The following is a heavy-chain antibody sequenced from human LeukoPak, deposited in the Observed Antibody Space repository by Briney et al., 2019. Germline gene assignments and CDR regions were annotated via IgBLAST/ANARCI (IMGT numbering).Heavy chain of an antibody. V-gene: IGHV4-34*01. CDR3: ARVPTVTFFDY. CDR1: GGSFSDYW. J-gene: IGHJ4*02. CDR2: VNHSGRT. D-gene: IGHD4-17*01. Sequence: PSETLSLTCAVYGGSFSDYWWTCIRHSPGKGLECIGEVNHSGRTNYNPSLKSRVTISVDTSKNQFSLKLSSVTAADTAVYYCARVPTVTFFDYWGQGTLVTVSS.